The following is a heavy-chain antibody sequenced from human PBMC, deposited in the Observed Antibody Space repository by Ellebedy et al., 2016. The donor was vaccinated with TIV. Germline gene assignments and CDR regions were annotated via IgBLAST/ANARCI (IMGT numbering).Heavy chain of an antibody. V-gene: IGHV1-18*04. CDR1: GYTFTNYG. CDR2: ISAFNGNT. CDR3: ARGRRSGSYSAYDY. D-gene: IGHD1-26*01. J-gene: IGHJ4*02. Sequence: ASVKVSCKASGYTFTNYGITWVRQAPGQGLEWMGWISAFNGNTNYAQKLQGRVTMTTDTSTSTAYMELRSLRSDDTAVYYCARGRRSGSYSAYDYWGQGTLVTVSS.